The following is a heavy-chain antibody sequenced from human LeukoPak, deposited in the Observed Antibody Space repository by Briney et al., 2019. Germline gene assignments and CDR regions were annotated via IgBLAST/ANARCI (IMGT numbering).Heavy chain of an antibody. Sequence: PGRSLRLSCAASGFTFKSYGMHWVRQAPGKGREWVACIWYDGSKKHYADAVKGRITISRDNSKYTLYLQMNSLRAEDRAVYYRARETGYESDCYEYNWFDPWGQGPLVTVPS. CDR3: ARETGYESDCYEYNWFDP. J-gene: IGHJ5*02. CDR1: GFTFKSYG. V-gene: IGHV3-33*01. CDR2: IWYDGSKK. D-gene: IGHD2-21*01.